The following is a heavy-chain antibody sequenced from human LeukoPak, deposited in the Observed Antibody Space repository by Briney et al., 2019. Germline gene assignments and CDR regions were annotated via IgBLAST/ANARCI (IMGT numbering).Heavy chain of an antibody. D-gene: IGHD3-10*01. CDR2: INHSGST. CDR3: ARGGRGSMVRGVTPRWFDP. CDR1: GGSFSGYY. V-gene: IGHV4-34*01. J-gene: IGHJ5*02. Sequence: SETLSLTCAVYGGSFSGYYWSWIRQPPGKGLEWIGEINHSGSTNYNPSLKSRVTISVDTSKNQFSLKLSSVTAADTAVYYCARGGRGSMVRGVTPRWFDPWGQGTLVTVSS.